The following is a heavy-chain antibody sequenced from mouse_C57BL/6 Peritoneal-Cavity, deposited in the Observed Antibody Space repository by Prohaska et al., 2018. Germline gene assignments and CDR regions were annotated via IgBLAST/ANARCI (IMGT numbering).Heavy chain of an antibody. V-gene: IGHV3-6*01. D-gene: IGHD1-1*01. CDR3: ARDYYGCFHY. CDR1: GYSIPSGYY. CDR2: KSYEGSN. J-gene: IGHJ2*01. Sequence: VQLQLSGPGLVKPSQSLSLTCSVTGYSIPSGYYWNWLRQFPGNILELIDYKSYEGSNNYNPALKNRSTITRDTSKNQCFLKLNSVTTEDTATYYCARDYYGCFHYWGQGTTLTVSS.